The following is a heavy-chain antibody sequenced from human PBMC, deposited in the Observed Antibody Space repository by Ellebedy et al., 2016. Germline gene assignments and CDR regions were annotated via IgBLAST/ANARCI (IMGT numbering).Heavy chain of an antibody. V-gene: IGHV1-69*13. Sequence: SVKVSCXASGGTFSSDALSWVRQAPGQGLEWMGGIIPVFGVAYYAESFQGRVTITADESRSTAYLELSSLTSEDTAVYFCATERGTAVANPDSWGQGTPVTVSS. CDR3: ATERGTAVANPDS. D-gene: IGHD6-19*01. CDR2: IIPVFGVA. J-gene: IGHJ4*02. CDR1: GGTFSSDA.